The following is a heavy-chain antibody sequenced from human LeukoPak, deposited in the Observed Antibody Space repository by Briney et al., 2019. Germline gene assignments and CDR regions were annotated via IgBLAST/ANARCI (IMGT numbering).Heavy chain of an antibody. Sequence: SETLSLTCTVSGGSISSYYWSWIRQPPGKGLEWIGSIYYSGSTYYNPSLKSRVTISVDTSKNQFSLKLSSVTAADTAVYYCARNTEYSSSSGSVDYWGQGTLVTVSS. CDR1: GGSISSYY. J-gene: IGHJ4*02. CDR2: IYYSGST. V-gene: IGHV4-39*07. D-gene: IGHD6-6*01. CDR3: ARNTEYSSSSGSVDY.